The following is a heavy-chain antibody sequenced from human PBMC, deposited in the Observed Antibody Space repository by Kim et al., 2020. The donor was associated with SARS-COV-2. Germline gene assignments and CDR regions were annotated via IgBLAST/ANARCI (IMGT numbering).Heavy chain of an antibody. CDR3: ARVYSGSYYFDY. CDR1: GGSISSYY. J-gene: IGHJ4*02. Sequence: SETLSLTCTVSGGSISSYYWSWIRQPPGKGLEWIGYIYYSGSTNYNPSLKSRVTISVDTSKNQFSLKLSSVTAADTAVYYCARVYSGSYYFDYWGQGTLV. CDR2: IYYSGST. D-gene: IGHD1-26*01. V-gene: IGHV4-59*01.